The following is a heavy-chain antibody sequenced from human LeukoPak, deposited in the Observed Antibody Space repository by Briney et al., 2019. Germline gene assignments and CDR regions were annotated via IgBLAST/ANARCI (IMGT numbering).Heavy chain of an antibody. CDR1: GYIFAIYW. CDR2: INLRDSET. D-gene: IGHD2-2*01. CDR3: ARLLDQTSSWTFGY. J-gene: IGHJ4*02. V-gene: IGHV5-51*01. Sequence: GESLKISCQGSGYIFAIYWLGWVRQMPGKGLERMGIINLRDSETRYSPSLQGQVSMSADKSISTAYLQWSSLKVSDTAMYYRARLLDQTSSWTFGYWGQGTLVTVSS.